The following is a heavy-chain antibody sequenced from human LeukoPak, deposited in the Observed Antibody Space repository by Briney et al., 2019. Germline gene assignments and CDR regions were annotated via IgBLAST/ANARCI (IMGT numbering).Heavy chain of an antibody. CDR3: ARVGKMVTRRRYYYYYYMDV. CDR1: GGSFSGYY. Sequence: SETLSLTCAVYGGSFSGYYWSWIRQPPGKGLEWIGEINHSGSTNYNPSLKSRVTISVDTSKNQFSLKLSSVTAADTAVYYCARVGKMVTRRRYYYYYYMDVWGKGTTVTVSS. V-gene: IGHV4-34*01. J-gene: IGHJ6*03. D-gene: IGHD4-23*01. CDR2: INHSGST.